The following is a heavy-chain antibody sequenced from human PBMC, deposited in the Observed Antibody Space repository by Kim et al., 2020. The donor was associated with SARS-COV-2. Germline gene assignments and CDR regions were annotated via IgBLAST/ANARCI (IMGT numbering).Heavy chain of an antibody. Sequence: GGSLRLSCAASGFTFCSYGMHWVRQAPGKGLEWVAVISYDGSNKYYADSVKGRFTISRDNSKNTLYLQMNSLRAEDTAVYYCAKDVTYYYDSSGYYANWFDSWGQGTLVTVSS. CDR3: AKDVTYYYDSSGYYANWFDS. V-gene: IGHV3-30*18. J-gene: IGHJ5*01. CDR2: ISYDGSNK. CDR1: GFTFCSYG. D-gene: IGHD3-22*01.